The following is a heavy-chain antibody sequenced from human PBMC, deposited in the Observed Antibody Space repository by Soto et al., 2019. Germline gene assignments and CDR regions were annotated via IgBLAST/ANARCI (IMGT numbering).Heavy chain of an antibody. J-gene: IGHJ6*02. Sequence: GESLKISCKGSGYSFTRYWIGWVRQMPGKGLEWVGIIYPGDLDTRYSPSFRGQVTISADRSTSTAYLQWNSLKASDTAIYYCVRDALRGGSYYCGMDVWGQGTTVNV. V-gene: IGHV5-51*01. CDR1: GYSFTRYW. CDR3: VRDALRGGSYYCGMDV. D-gene: IGHD6-25*01. CDR2: IYPGDLDT.